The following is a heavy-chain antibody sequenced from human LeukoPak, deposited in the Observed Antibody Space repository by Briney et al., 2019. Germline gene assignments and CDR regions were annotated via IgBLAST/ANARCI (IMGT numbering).Heavy chain of an antibody. D-gene: IGHD5-24*01. V-gene: IGHV3-66*02. CDR1: GFTLSGNH. Sequence: GGSLRLSRASFGFTLSGNHMSWVRQAPGQGLQWVSVTYDDGYTYYADSVKGRFTISRDNSKNTLYLQMNSLKAEDTAVYYCARDPRDAYGHVDYWGQGPLVTVSS. J-gene: IGHJ4*02. CDR3: ARDPRDAYGHVDY. CDR2: TYDDGYT.